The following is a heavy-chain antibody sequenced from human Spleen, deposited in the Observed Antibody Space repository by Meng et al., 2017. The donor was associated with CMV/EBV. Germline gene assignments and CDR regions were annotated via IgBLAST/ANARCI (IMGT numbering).Heavy chain of an antibody. V-gene: IGHV1-2*02. CDR1: GCTFTGYY. D-gene: IGHD4-23*01. J-gene: IGHJ4*02. CDR3: ARAPKVVTPYDY. Sequence: ASVKVSCKASGCTFTGYYMHWVRQAPGQGLEWMGWINPNSGGTNYAQKFQGRVTMTRDTSISTAYMELSRLRSDDTAVYYCARAPKVVTPYDYWGQGTLVTVSS. CDR2: INPNSGGT.